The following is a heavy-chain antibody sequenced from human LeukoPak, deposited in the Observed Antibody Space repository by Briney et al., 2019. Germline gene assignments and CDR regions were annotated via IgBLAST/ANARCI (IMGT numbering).Heavy chain of an antibody. CDR3: XXXXXXXXXXXXSYYYYGMDV. J-gene: IGHJ6*02. CDR1: GGSISSSSYY. V-gene: IGHV4-39*01. Sequence: SETLSLTCTVSGGSISSSSYYWGWIRQPPGKGLEWIGSIYYSGSTYYNPSLKSRVTISVDTSKNQFSLKLSSVTAADTAVYYXXXXXXXXXXXXXSYYYYGMDVWGQGTTVTVSS. CDR2: IYYSGST.